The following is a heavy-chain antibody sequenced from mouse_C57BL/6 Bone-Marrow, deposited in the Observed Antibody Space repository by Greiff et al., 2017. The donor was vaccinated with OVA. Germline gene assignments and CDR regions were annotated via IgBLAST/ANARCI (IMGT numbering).Heavy chain of an antibody. CDR3: ARSGPIYYDYGYFDV. Sequence: VQLQQSGAELARPGASVKLSCKASGYTFTSYGISWVKQRPDQGLEWIGKIYPRSGNPYYNEKFKGKATLTADKSSSTAYMELRSLTAEDSAVYVCARSGPIYYDYGYFDVWGTGTTVTVSS. J-gene: IGHJ1*03. D-gene: IGHD2-4*01. V-gene: IGHV1-81*01. CDR2: IYPRSGNP. CDR1: GYTFTSYG.